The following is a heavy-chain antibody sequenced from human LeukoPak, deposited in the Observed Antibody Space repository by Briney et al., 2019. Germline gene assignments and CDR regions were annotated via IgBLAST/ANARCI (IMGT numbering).Heavy chain of an antibody. Sequence: SETLSLTCAVSGGSISSGGYSWSWIRQPPGKGLEWIGYIYHSGSTYYNPSLKSRVTISVDRSKSQFSLKLSSVTAADTAVYYCARTTGRAFDIWGQGTMVTVSS. CDR3: ARTTGRAFDI. J-gene: IGHJ3*02. V-gene: IGHV4-30-2*01. D-gene: IGHD1-1*01. CDR2: IYHSGST. CDR1: GGSISSGGYS.